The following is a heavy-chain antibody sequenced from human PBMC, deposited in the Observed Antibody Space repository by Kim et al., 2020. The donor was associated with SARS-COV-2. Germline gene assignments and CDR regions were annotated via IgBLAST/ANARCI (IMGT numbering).Heavy chain of an antibody. J-gene: IGHJ3*02. Sequence: RVTISVDTSKNQFSLKLSSVTAADTAVYYCAREVLRYFDWLSPVDAFDIWGQGTMVTVSS. D-gene: IGHD3-9*01. V-gene: IGHV4-31*02. CDR3: AREVLRYFDWLSPVDAFDI.